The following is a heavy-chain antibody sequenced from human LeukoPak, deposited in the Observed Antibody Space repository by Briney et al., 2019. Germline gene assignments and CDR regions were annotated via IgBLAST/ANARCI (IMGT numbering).Heavy chain of an antibody. J-gene: IGHJ3*02. CDR3: ARPTRYNWIYDAFDI. D-gene: IGHD1-7*01. CDR2: INPNTGDT. V-gene: IGHV1-18*01. Sequence: ASVKVSCKASGYTFTSYGISWVRQGPGQGPEWMGWINPNTGDTNYAQKFQGRVTMTRDTAINTAYMDLSTLRSDDTAVYYCARPTRYNWIYDAFDIWGQGTMVTVSS. CDR1: GYTFTSYG.